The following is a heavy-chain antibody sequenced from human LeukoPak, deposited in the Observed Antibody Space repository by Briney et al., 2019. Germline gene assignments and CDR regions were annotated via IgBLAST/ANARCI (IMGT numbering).Heavy chain of an antibody. V-gene: IGHV3-23*01. Sequence: QPGGSLRLSCAASGFTFSSYAMSWVRQAPGKGLEWVSAFSGSGGSTYYADSVKGRFTISRDNSKNTLYLQMNSLRAEDTAVYYCAKVVGATTAGLFDYWGQGTLVTVSS. CDR3: AKVVGATTAGLFDY. CDR1: GFTFSSYA. J-gene: IGHJ4*02. D-gene: IGHD1-26*01. CDR2: FSGSGGST.